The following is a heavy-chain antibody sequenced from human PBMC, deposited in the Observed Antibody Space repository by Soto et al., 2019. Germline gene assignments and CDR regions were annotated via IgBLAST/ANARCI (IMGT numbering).Heavy chain of an antibody. CDR2: IYYSGST. D-gene: IGHD3-10*01. J-gene: IGHJ5*02. V-gene: IGHV4-39*01. Sequence: SETLSLTLTVPGGSISSSSYSWGWIRQPPGKGLEWIGSIYYSGSTYYNPSLKSRVTIYVDTSKNQFSLKLSSVTAADTAVYYCARPKSGRYSPGWFDPGSQGTLVTVSS. CDR3: ARPKSGRYSPGWFDP. CDR1: GGSISSSSYS.